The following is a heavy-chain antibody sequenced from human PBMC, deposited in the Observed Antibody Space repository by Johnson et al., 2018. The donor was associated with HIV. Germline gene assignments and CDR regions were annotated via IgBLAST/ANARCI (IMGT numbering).Heavy chain of an antibody. Sequence: QVQLVESGGGLVQPGGSLRLSCAASGFTFSSYGMHWVRQAPGKGLEWVAVIWYDGSNKYYADSVKVRFTISRDNSKNTLYLQMNSLRAEDTAVYYCARGGDYYDSTGAFDIWGQGTMVTVSS. CDR3: ARGGDYYDSTGAFDI. V-gene: IGHV3-30*19. D-gene: IGHD3-22*01. J-gene: IGHJ3*02. CDR1: GFTFSSYG. CDR2: IWYDGSNK.